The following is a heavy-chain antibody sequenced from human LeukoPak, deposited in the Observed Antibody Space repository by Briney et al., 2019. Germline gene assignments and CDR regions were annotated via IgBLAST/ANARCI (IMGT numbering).Heavy chain of an antibody. J-gene: IGHJ5*02. CDR2: INHSGST. CDR1: GGSFSGYY. Sequence: PSETLSLTCAVYGGSFSGYYWSWIRQPPGKGLEWIGEINHSGSTYYNPSLKSRVTISVDTSKNQFSLKLSSVTAADTAVYYCARDEYCSSTSCFDWFDPWGQGTLVTVSS. D-gene: IGHD2-2*01. V-gene: IGHV4-34*01. CDR3: ARDEYCSSTSCFDWFDP.